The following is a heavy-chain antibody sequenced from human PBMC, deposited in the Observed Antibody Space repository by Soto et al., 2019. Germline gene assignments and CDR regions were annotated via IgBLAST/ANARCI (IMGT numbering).Heavy chain of an antibody. CDR2: INAGNGNT. CDR1: GYTFTNYA. J-gene: IGHJ6*02. Sequence: ASVKVSCKASGYTFTNYAMHWVRQAPGQRLEWMGWINAGNGNTKYSQKFQGRVTITRDTSASTAYMELSSLRSEDTAVYYCASSYYYDSSGYSSLYYYSGMDVWGQGTTVTVS. D-gene: IGHD3-22*01. V-gene: IGHV1-3*01. CDR3: ASSYYYDSSGYSSLYYYSGMDV.